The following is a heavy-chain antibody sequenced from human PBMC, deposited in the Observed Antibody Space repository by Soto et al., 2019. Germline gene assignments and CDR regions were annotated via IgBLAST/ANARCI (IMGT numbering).Heavy chain of an antibody. Sequence: GGSLRLSCAASGFTFSSYAMSWVRQAPGKGLEWVSAISGSGGSTYYADSVKGRFTISRDNSKNTLYLQMNSLRAEDTAVYYCAKDQLYDFWSGYYYNWFDPWGQGTLVTVSS. V-gene: IGHV3-23*01. CDR3: AKDQLYDFWSGYYYNWFDP. CDR1: GFTFSSYA. J-gene: IGHJ5*02. D-gene: IGHD3-3*01. CDR2: ISGSGGST.